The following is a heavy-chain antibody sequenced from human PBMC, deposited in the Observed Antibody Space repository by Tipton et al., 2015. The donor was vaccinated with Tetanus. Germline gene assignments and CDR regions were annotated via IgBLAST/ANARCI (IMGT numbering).Heavy chain of an antibody. D-gene: IGHD6-19*01. CDR3: ARDRDGGWFFDS. Sequence: SLRLSCAASGFTLSSTGMHWVRQAPGEGLEWVAVMWHDGTNKNYADSVKGRFTISRDNSKNMLYLQMDSLRGEDMAVYYCARDRDGGWFFDSWGHGTLVSVSS. CDR2: MWHDGTNK. CDR1: GFTLSSTG. V-gene: IGHV3-33*01. J-gene: IGHJ4*01.